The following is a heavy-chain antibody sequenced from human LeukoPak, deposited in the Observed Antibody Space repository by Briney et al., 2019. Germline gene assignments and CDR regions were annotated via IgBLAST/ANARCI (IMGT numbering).Heavy chain of an antibody. J-gene: IGHJ4*02. CDR1: GYTFTSYG. CDR2: INPNSGGT. Sequence: GASVKVSCKASGYTFTSYGITWVRQAPGQGLEWMGWINPNSGGTNYAQNFQGRVTMTRDTSISTAYMELSSLRSDDTAVYYCASNVLGFSVDYWGQGTLVTVSS. CDR3: ASNVLGFSVDY. V-gene: IGHV1-2*02. D-gene: IGHD3-3*01.